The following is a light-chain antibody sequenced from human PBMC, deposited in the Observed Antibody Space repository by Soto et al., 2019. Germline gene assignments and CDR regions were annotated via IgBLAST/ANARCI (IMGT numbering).Light chain of an antibody. Sequence: QSALTQPASVSGSPGQSITISCIGTSSDVGSYNLVSWYQHHPGKVPKVIIYEGNKRPSGISNRFSGSKSGNTASLTISGLQADDEADYYCCSYAGYSTFVVFGGGTKLTVL. CDR1: SSDVGSYNL. J-gene: IGLJ2*01. CDR2: EGN. V-gene: IGLV2-23*03. CDR3: CSYAGYSTFVV.